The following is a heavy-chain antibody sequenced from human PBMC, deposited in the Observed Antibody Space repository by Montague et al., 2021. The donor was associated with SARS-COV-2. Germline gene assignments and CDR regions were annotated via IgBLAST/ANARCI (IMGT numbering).Heavy chain of an antibody. D-gene: IGHD3-10*01. CDR2: IYYSGST. CDR3: ARHTPERITMVQAFDI. J-gene: IGHJ3*02. CDR1: GGSISSYY. V-gene: IGHV4-59*08. Sequence: SETLSLTCTVSGGSISSYYWSWIRQPPGKGLQWIGYIYYSGSTNYNPSLKSRVTISVDTSKNQFSLKLSSVTAADTAVYYCARHTPERITMVQAFDIRGQGTMVTVSS.